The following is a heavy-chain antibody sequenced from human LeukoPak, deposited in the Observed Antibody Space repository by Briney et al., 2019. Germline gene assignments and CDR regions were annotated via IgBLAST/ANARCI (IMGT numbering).Heavy chain of an antibody. CDR1: GFNFSDYS. J-gene: IGHJ4*02. V-gene: IGHV3-48*01. CDR3: ARSSGYPFFDY. D-gene: IGHD3-22*01. CDR2: ITSTSDTI. Sequence: GSLRLSCEASGFNFSDYSMNWVRQAPGERLEWLSYITSTSDTIYYADSVKGRFTSSRDNAKNSVYLQMNSLRAEDTAVYYCARSSGYPFFDYWGQGTLVTVSS.